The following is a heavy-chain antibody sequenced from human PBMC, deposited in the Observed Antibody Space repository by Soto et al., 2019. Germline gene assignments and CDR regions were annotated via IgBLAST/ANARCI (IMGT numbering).Heavy chain of an antibody. J-gene: IGHJ4*02. CDR1: GFTFSTYA. D-gene: IGHD2-2*01. CDR2: IRGSGAYT. CDR3: ARDRHPYSTKYYFDY. V-gene: IGHV3-23*01. Sequence: GGSLRLSCAASGFTFSTYAMNWVRQPPGKGLEWVSSIRGSGAYTYYADSVQGRFTISRDNSKNTLNLQMNSLRAEDTAVYYCARDRHPYSTKYYFDYWGQGTLVTVSS.